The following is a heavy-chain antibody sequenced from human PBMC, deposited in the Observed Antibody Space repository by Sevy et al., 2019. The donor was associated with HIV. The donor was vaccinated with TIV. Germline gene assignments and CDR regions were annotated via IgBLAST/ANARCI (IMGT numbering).Heavy chain of an antibody. J-gene: IGHJ4*02. D-gene: IGHD3-16*01. CDR1: GYTFTSYG. V-gene: IGHV1-18*04. Sequence: ASVKVSCKASGYTFTSYGISWVRQAPGQGLEGMGWISAYNGNTNYAQKLQGRVTMTTDTSTRTAYMELRSLRSDDTAVYYCARVGYDYVWGSYQATVGDYWGQGTLVTVSS. CDR2: ISAYNGNT. CDR3: ARVGYDYVWGSYQATVGDY.